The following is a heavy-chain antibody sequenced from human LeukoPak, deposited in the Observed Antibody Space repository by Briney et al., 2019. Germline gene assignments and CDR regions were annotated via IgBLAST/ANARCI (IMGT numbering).Heavy chain of an antibody. CDR1: GGSISSSSYY. CDR2: IYHSGST. J-gene: IGHJ4*02. D-gene: IGHD2-15*01. Sequence: SETLSLTCTVSGGSISSSSYYWSWIRQPPGKGLEWIGSIYHSGSTYYNPSLKSRVTISVGTSKNQFSLKLSSVTAADTAVYYCARDNIVVVAATKAYYFDYWGQGTLVTVSS. V-gene: IGHV4-39*07. CDR3: ARDNIVVVAATKAYYFDY.